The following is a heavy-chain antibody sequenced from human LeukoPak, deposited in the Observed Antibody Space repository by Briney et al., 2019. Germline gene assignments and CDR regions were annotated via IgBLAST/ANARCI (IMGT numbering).Heavy chain of an antibody. CDR1: GGSINNYY. J-gene: IGHJ5*02. Sequence: SETLSLTCTVSGGSINNYYWSWIRQSPGKGLEWIGYIYYSGSTNYNPPLKSRVTISVDTSKNQFSLKLTSVTAADTAVYYCARERGDNWNVGPWGQGTLVTVSS. V-gene: IGHV4-59*12. D-gene: IGHD1-20*01. CDR3: ARERGDNWNVGP. CDR2: IYYSGST.